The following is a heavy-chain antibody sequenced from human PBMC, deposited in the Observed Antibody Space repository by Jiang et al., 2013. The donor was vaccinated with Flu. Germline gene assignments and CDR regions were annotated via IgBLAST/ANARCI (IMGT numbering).Heavy chain of an antibody. CDR1: GGSISSYY. CDR2: IYYSGST. Sequence: GLVKPSETLSLTCTVSGGSISSYYWSWIRQPPGKGLEWIGYIYYSGSTNYNPSLKSRGTISVDTSKNQFSLKLTSVTAADTAVYYCARGTMASVAGLSYYFDYWGQGTLVTVSS. V-gene: IGHV4-59*01. J-gene: IGHJ4*02. CDR3: ARGTMASVAGLSYYFDY. D-gene: IGHD6-19*01.